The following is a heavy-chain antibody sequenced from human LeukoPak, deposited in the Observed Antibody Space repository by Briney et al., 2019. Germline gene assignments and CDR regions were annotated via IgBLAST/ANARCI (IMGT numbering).Heavy chain of an antibody. CDR2: IYYSGST. V-gene: IGHV4-39*07. CDR3: ARVEGSGSYYMDYYYYYMDV. D-gene: IGHD3-10*01. CDR1: GGSISSSSYY. J-gene: IGHJ6*03. Sequence: PSETLSLTCTVSGGSISSSSYYWGWIRQPPGKGLEWIGSIYYSGSTYYNPSLKSRVTISVDTSKNQFSLKLSSVTAADTAVYYCARVEGSGSYYMDYYYYYMDVWGKGTTVTVSS.